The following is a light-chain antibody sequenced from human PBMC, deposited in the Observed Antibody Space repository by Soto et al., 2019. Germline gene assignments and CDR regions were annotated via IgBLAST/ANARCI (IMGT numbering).Light chain of an antibody. J-gene: IGKJ1*01. CDR3: QQYGTSHRT. CDR1: QSVSSSY. Sequence: EIVLTQSPGTLSLSPGERATLSCRASQSVSSSYFAWYQQKPGQAPRLLIYGASSRATGIPDRFSGSGTGTDFTLTISRQEHEDFAVYYCQQYGTSHRTFGQGTKVEIK. CDR2: GAS. V-gene: IGKV3-20*01.